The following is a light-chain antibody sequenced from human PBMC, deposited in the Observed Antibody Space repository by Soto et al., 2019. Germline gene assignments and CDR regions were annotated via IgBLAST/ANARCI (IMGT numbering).Light chain of an antibody. J-gene: IGKJ1*01. CDR2: GAS. CDR1: QSISSSY. Sequence: EIVLTQSPGTLSLFPGERATLSCRASQSISSSYLAWYQQKPGQAPRLLIYGASSRATGIPDRFSGAGSATDFTLTISRLEPEDFAVYYCHQYGSAPAWTFGQWTKVEI. CDR3: HQYGSAPAWT. V-gene: IGKV3-20*01.